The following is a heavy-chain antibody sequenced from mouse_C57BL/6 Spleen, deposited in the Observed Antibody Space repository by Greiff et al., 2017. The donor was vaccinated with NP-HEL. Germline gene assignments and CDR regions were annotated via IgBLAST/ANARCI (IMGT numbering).Heavy chain of an antibody. J-gene: IGHJ4*01. D-gene: IGHD1-1*01. CDR1: GFTFSSYA. V-gene: IGHV5-9-1*02. CDR3: TREDYYGSSYCAMDY. Sequence: VQLKESGEGLVKPGGSLKLSCAASGFTFSSYAMSWVRQTPEKRLEWVAYISSGGDYIYYADTVKGRFTISRDNARNTLYLQMSSLKSEDTAMYYCTREDYYGSSYCAMDYWGQGTSVTVSS. CDR2: ISSGGDYI.